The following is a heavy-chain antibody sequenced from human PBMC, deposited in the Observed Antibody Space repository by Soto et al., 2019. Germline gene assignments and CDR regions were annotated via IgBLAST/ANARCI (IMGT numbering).Heavy chain of an antibody. CDR3: ALLGDHHDNWFDP. J-gene: IGHJ5*02. CDR1: VGSFSGYY. Sequence: QVQLQQWGAGLLKPSETLSLTCAVYVGSFSGYYWSWIRQPPGKGLEWIGEINHSGSTNYNPSLKSRVTISVDTSKNQFSLKLSSVTAADTAVYYCALLGDHHDNWFDPWGQGTLVTVSS. V-gene: IGHV4-34*01. CDR2: INHSGST. D-gene: IGHD2-21*02.